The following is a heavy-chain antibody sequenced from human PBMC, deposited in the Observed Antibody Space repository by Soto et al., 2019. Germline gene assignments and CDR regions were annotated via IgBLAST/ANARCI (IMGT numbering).Heavy chain of an antibody. CDR1: GFSFSRHG. D-gene: IGHD2-15*01. CDR2: ILSDGSAE. J-gene: IGHJ4*02. CDR3: ARADDYSDKGLDY. V-gene: IGHV3-33*01. Sequence: QVQLAESGGGVVQPGRSLKLSCEATGFSFSRHGMHWVRQAPGKGLEWLAVILSDGSAEEYAGSVQGRFTISRDNSKNVLYLEPHNLRAEDTSVYYCARADDYSDKGLDYWGPGVLVTVSS.